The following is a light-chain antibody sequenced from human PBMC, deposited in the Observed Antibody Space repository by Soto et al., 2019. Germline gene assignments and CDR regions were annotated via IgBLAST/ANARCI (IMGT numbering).Light chain of an antibody. J-gene: IGLJ1*01. CDR1: NADVGGYIY. CDR3: SSYTSSNTLV. V-gene: IGLV2-14*01. CDR2: EVS. Sequence: VLTQPASVSGSPGQSITISRRVNNADVGGYIYVSWYLQYPGKAPKLMIYEVSNRPSGVSNRFSGSKSGNTASLTISGLRAEDEADYYCSSYTSSNTLVFGSGTKVTVL.